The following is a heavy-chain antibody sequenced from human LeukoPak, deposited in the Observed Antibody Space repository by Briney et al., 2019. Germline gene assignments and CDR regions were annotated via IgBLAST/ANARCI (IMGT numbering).Heavy chain of an antibody. CDR3: ARRIRTTLVFDS. CDR1: GGSISNYY. Sequence: SETLSLTCSVSGGSISNYYWCWIRQPPGRGLQWIGYISDTGSAEYNPSLESRVTISVDTSKNQFFLRLKSVTAADSAAYFCARRIRTTLVFDSWGQGVLVTVSS. J-gene: IGHJ4*02. D-gene: IGHD1-14*01. CDR2: ISDTGSA. V-gene: IGHV4-59*08.